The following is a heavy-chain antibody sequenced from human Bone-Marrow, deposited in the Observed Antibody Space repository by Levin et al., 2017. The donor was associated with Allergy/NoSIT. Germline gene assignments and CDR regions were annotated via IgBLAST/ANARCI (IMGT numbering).Heavy chain of an antibody. D-gene: IGHD2/OR15-2a*01. J-gene: IGHJ5*02. CDR3: ARSYSNSLKNWFDL. CDR2: IYPGDADT. CDR1: GYSFPSHW. V-gene: IGHV5-51*01. Sequence: LGESLKISCKGSGYSFPSHWIGWVRQMPGKGLEWMGVIYPGDADTRYSPSLEGLVTISVDKSINTAYLQWNSLKASDTAIYYCARSYSNSLKNWFDLWGQGTLVTVSS.